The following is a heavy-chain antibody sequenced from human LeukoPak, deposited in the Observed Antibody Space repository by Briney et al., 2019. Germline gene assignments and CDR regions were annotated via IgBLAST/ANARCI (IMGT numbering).Heavy chain of an antibody. J-gene: IGHJ4*02. CDR2: INWNGGST. CDR3: ARDNDRKDDS. D-gene: IGHD2-8*01. V-gene: IGHV3-20*04. CDR1: GFTFDDYG. Sequence: GGSLRLSCAASGFTFDDYGMSWARQAPGKGLEWVSGINWNGGSTGYADSVKGRFTISRDNAKNSVYLQMNNLRAEDTALYYCARDNDRKDDSWGQGTLVTVSS.